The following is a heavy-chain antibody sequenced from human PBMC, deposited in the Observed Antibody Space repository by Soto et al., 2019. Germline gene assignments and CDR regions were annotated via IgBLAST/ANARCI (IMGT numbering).Heavy chain of an antibody. Sequence: SETLSLTCTVSGGSISSGGYYWSWIRRHPGKGLEWIGYIYYSGSTYYNPSLKSRVTISVDTSKNQFSLKLSSVTAADTAAYYCARTLTYYYDSSGYGWFDPWGQGTLVTVSS. D-gene: IGHD3-22*01. J-gene: IGHJ5*02. CDR2: IYYSGST. CDR3: ARTLTYYYDSSGYGWFDP. V-gene: IGHV4-31*03. CDR1: GGSISSGGYY.